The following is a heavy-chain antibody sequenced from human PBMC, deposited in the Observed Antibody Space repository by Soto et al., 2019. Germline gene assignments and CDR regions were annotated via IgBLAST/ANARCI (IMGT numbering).Heavy chain of an antibody. J-gene: IGHJ5*02. D-gene: IGHD6-19*01. CDR2: TSAYGGDT. CDR1: GYTFLNYA. V-gene: IGHV1-18*01. Sequence: VQLVQSGAEVKTPGASVKVSCRASGYTFLNYAISWVRQAPGQGLEWMGWTSAYGGDTHYAQKFQGRVIMTPDPSTSTAYMELRSLESDDTAVYYCARALYCSGWQLGMRNWLDPWGQGTLVTVSP. CDR3: ARALYCSGWQLGMRNWLDP.